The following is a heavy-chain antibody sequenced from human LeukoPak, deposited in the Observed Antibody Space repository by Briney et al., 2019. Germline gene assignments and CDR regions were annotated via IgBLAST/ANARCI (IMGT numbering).Heavy chain of an antibody. CDR3: ARGIAARHGHYFDY. CDR2: IDHSGST. J-gene: IGHJ4*02. D-gene: IGHD6-6*01. Sequence: MPSETLSLTCAVYGGSFSGYYWSWVRQPPGKGLEWIGEIDHSGSTNYNPSLKSRVTISVDTSKNQFSLKLSSVTAADTAVYYCARGIAARHGHYFDYWGQGTLVTVSS. CDR1: GGSFSGYY. V-gene: IGHV4-34*01.